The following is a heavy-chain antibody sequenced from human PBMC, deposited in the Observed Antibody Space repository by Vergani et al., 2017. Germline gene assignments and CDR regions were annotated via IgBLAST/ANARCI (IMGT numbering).Heavy chain of an antibody. CDR2: IYHSGST. J-gene: IGHJ4*02. Sequence: QLQLQESGSGLVKPSQTLSLTCAVSGGSISSGGYSWSWIRQPPGKGLEWIGYIYHSGSTYYIPSLKSRLTISVDRSKNQFSLKLSSVTAADTAMYYCARAPYGYYYFDYWGQGTLVTVSS. CDR3: ARAPYGYYYFDY. CDR1: GGSISSGGYS. D-gene: IGHD3-22*01. V-gene: IGHV4-30-2*01.